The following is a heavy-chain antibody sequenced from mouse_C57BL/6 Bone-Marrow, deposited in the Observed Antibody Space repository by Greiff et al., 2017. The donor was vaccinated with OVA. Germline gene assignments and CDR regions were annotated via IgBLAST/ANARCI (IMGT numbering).Heavy chain of an antibody. V-gene: IGHV1-69*01. CDR1: GYTFTSYW. CDR2: IDPSDSYS. J-gene: IGHJ2*01. Sequence: VQLQQPGAELVMPGASVKLSCKASGYTFTSYWMHWVQQRPGQGLEWIGEIDPSDSYSNYNQKFKGKSTLTVDKSSSTAYMQLSSLTSEDSAVYYCAREGYYYGSSPYFDYWGQGTTLTVSS. D-gene: IGHD1-1*01. CDR3: AREGYYYGSSPYFDY.